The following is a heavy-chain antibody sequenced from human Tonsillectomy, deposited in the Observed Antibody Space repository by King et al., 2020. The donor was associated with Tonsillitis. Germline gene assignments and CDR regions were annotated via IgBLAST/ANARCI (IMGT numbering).Heavy chain of an antibody. CDR2: IYYSGST. Sequence: VQLQESGPGLVKPSETLSLTCTVSGGSISSYYWSWIRQPPGKGLEWIGYIYYSGSTNYNPSLKSRVTISVDTSKNQFSLKLSSVTAADTAVYYCARCRAYYYDSSGYPDYWGQGTLVTVSS. D-gene: IGHD3-22*01. CDR3: ARCRAYYYDSSGYPDY. J-gene: IGHJ4*02. CDR1: GGSISSYY. V-gene: IGHV4-59*08.